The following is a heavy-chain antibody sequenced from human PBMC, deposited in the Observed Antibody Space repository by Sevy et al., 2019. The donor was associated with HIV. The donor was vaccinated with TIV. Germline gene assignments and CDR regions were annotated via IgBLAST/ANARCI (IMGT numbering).Heavy chain of an antibody. CDR3: AKARTGYSSGSYSEGMDV. CDR2: ISFDGSNK. D-gene: IGHD6-19*01. Sequence: GGSLRLSCAASGFTFSTYGMHWVRQAPGKGLEWVAVISFDGSNKYYADSVKGRFTISRDNSKNTLYLQMNSLRAEDTAVYYCAKARTGYSSGSYSEGMDVWGQGTTVTVSS. CDR1: GFTFSTYG. J-gene: IGHJ6*02. V-gene: IGHV3-30*18.